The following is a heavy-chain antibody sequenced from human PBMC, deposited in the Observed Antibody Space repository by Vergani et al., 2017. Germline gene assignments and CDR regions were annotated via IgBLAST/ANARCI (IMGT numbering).Heavy chain of an antibody. CDR3: ARDRVAAPVYYYYGMDV. J-gene: IGHJ6*04. V-gene: IGHV4-59*01. D-gene: IGHD2-15*01. CDR2: IYYSGST. CDR1: GGSISSYY. Sequence: QVQLQESGPGLVKPSETLSLTCTVSGGSISSYYWSWIRQPPGKGLEWIGYIYYSGSTNYNPSLKSRVTISVDTSKNQFSLKLSSMTAADTAVYYCARDRVAAPVYYYYGMDVWGKGP.